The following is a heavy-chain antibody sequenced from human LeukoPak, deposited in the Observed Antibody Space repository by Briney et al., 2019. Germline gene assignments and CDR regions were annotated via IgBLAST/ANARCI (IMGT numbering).Heavy chain of an antibody. V-gene: IGHV4-30-4*08. CDR2: IYYSGST. Sequence: PQTLSLTCTVSGGSISSGDYYWSWIRQPPGKGLEWIGYIYYSGSTYYNPSLKSRVTISVDTSKSQFSLKLSSVTAADTVVYYCARAVQWLPFDYWGQGTLVTVSS. CDR3: ARAVQWLPFDY. D-gene: IGHD5-12*01. CDR1: GGSISSGDYY. J-gene: IGHJ4*02.